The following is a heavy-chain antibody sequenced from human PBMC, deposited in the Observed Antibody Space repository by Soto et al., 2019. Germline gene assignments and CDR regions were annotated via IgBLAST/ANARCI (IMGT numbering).Heavy chain of an antibody. CDR1: GYTFTSYD. CDR2: MNTNSGNT. Sequence: QVQLVQSGAEVKKPGASVKVSCKASGYTFTSYDINWVRQATGQGLEWMGWMNTNSGNTGYAQKLQGRVTMTRNTSISTAYMDLSSLRSEDTAVSSCPRTLYGDNVDYWGQGTPVTVSS. V-gene: IGHV1-8*01. CDR3: PRTLYGDNVDY. J-gene: IGHJ4*02. D-gene: IGHD4-17*01.